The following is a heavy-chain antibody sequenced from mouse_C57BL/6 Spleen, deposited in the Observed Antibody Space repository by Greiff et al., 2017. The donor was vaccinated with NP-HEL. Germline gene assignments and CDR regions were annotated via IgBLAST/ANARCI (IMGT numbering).Heavy chain of an antibody. D-gene: IGHD2-1*01. CDR2: INPSSGYT. V-gene: IGHV1-4*01. CDR3: ARNYDYGNPYWYFDV. CDR1: GYTFTSYT. Sequence: VQLQQSGAELARPGASVKMSCKASGYTFTSYTMHWVKQRPGQGLEWIGYINPSSGYTKYNQKFKDKATLTADKSSSTAYMQLSSLTSEDSAVYYCARNYDYGNPYWYFDVWGTGTTVTVSS. J-gene: IGHJ1*03.